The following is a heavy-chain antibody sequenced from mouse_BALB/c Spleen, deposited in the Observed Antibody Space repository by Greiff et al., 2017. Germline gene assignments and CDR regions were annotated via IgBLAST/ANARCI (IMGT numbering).Heavy chain of an antibody. CDR2: IYPGDGDT. D-gene: IGHD1-1*01. CDR3: ARRERFYFDY. CDR1: GYSFSSSW. V-gene: IGHV1-82*01. J-gene: IGHJ2*01. Sequence: QVQLQQSGPELVKPGASVKISCKASGYSFSSSWMNWVKQRPGQGLEWIGRIYPGDGDTNYNGKFKGKATLTADKSSSTAYMQLSSLTSVDSAVYFCARRERFYFDYWGQGTTLTVSS.